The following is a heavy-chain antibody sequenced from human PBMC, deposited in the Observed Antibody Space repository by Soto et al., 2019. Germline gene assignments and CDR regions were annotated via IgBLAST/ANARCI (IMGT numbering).Heavy chain of an antibody. J-gene: IGHJ4*02. D-gene: IGHD3-22*01. V-gene: IGHV3-23*01. CDR3: ARDEHDSSGYYYDY. CDR2: VSGSGDTT. Sequence: GGSLRLSCAASGFTFSSYSMNWVRQAPGKGLEWVSAVSGSGDTTYYADSVKGRFTISRDNSQNTLYLQMNSLKADDSAVYYCARDEHDSSGYYYDYWGQGTPVTVSS. CDR1: GFTFSSYS.